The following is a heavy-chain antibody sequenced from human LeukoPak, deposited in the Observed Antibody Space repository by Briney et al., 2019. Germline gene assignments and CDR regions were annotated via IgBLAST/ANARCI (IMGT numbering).Heavy chain of an antibody. CDR2: IYYSGNT. Sequence: SETLSLTCTVSGGSINGYYCSWIRQPPGRGLEWIGYIYYSGNTNYSPSLKSRVTISVDASRNQFSLRLSSVTAADTAVYYCARKPIINNAWYYFDCWGQGIMVAVSS. J-gene: IGHJ4*02. CDR3: ARKPIINNAWYYFDC. D-gene: IGHD1/OR15-1a*01. CDR1: GGSINGYY. V-gene: IGHV4-59*08.